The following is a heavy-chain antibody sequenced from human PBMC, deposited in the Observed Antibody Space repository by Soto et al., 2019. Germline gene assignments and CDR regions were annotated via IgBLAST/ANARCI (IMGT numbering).Heavy chain of an antibody. V-gene: IGHV4-30-4*01. CDR2: SYYSGNT. J-gene: IGHJ6*02. CDR3: ASSSLDGMDV. CDR1: GGSISSGYYY. Sequence: SKTRSLTCSVSGGSISSGYYYWSWIRQPPGKCLEWIGNSYYSGNTYYNPSLKSRLIIXXXTXXXXXSLXVXXVTXADTAVYYCASSSLDGMDVSGQGTTVIVSS.